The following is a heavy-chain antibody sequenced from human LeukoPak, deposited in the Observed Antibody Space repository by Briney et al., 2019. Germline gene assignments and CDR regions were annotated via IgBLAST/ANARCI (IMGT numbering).Heavy chain of an antibody. CDR2: IMIGGDGK. V-gene: IGHV3-23*01. D-gene: IGHD2-2*01. CDR3: VRAAPRDCSPASCSLFDT. J-gene: IGHJ4*02. CDR1: GFTFNNYA. Sequence: GGSLRLSCAGSGFTFNNYALSWVRRAPRKGLEWVSTIMIGGDGKHYAGSVKGRFTISRDRSESTLYLQMNGLRADDTAVYYCVRAAPRDCSPASCSLFDTWGQGTLVTVSS.